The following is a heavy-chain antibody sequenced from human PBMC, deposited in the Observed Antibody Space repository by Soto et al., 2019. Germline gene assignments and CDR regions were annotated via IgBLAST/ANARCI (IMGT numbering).Heavy chain of an antibody. CDR1: GGTFSSYA. D-gene: IGHD3-16*01. CDR2: IIPIFGTA. Sequence: ASVKVSCKASGGTFSSYAISWVRQAPGQGLEWMGGIIPIFGTANYAQKFQGRVTITADESTGTAYMELSSLRSEDTAVYYCARGVRFGVGMDVWGQGTTVTVSS. CDR3: ARGVRFGVGMDV. V-gene: IGHV1-69*13. J-gene: IGHJ6*02.